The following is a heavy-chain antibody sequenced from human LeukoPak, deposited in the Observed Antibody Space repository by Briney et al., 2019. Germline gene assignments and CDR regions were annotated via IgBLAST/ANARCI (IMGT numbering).Heavy chain of an antibody. J-gene: IGHJ4*02. Sequence: PGGSLRLSCAASGFTFSSYAMSWVRQAPGTGLEWVSAISGSGGNTYYADSVKGRFTISRDNSKNTLYLQMNSLRAEDTAVYHCGKRKGNNHGEFDYWGQGTLVTVSA. CDR1: GFTFSSYA. V-gene: IGHV3-23*01. CDR3: GKRKGNNHGEFDY. D-gene: IGHD1/OR15-1a*01. CDR2: ISGSGGNT.